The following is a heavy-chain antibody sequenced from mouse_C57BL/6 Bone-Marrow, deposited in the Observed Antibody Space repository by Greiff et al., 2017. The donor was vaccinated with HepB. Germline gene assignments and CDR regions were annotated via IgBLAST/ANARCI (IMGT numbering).Heavy chain of an antibody. D-gene: IGHD1-1*01. CDR1: LFTFSSYV. CDR3: ARRSYYYGSSPFAY. Sequence: SLQLSFSSSLFTFSSYVISWFRQTPYKRLEWVATISSGGSYTYYPDSVKGRFTISRDNAKNTLYLQMSSLKSEDTAMYYCARRSYYYGSSPFAYWGQGTLVTVSA. V-gene: IGHV5-6*02. CDR2: ISSGGSYT. J-gene: IGHJ3*01.